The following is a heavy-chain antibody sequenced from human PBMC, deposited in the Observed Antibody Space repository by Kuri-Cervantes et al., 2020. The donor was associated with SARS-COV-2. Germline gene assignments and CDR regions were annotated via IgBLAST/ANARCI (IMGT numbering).Heavy chain of an antibody. CDR1: GGTFSSYA. D-gene: IGHD2-2*01. V-gene: IGHV1-69*06. CDR3: ARPYCGITTCYDGTFDS. Sequence: SVKVSCKASGGTFSSYAVTWVRQVPGQGLEWMGRIIPLFGTTIYAEKFRGRVTLTADRSTNTAYMELSSLRSEDTAVYYCARPYCGITTCYDGTFDSWGQGNLVTVSS. J-gene: IGHJ4*02. CDR2: IIPLFGTT.